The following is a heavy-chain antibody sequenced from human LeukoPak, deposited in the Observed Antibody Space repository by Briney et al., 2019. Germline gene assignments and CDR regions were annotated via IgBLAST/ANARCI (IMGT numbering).Heavy chain of an antibody. V-gene: IGHV1-46*01. D-gene: IGHD2-2*01. J-gene: IGHJ4*02. CDR2: INPSVGTT. CDR1: GYTFTTYY. CDR3: TRAQSYCTSTSCSADY. Sequence: GASVKVSCKAFGYTFTTYYIHWVRQAPGQGLEWMGIINPSVGTTKSSDKFQGRVTMTRDTSTSTVYMELSGLGSDDTATYYCTRAQSYCTSTSCSADYWGQGTLVTVSS.